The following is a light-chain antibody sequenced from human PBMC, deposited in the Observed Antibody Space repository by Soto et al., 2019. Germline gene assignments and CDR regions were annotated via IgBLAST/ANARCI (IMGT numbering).Light chain of an antibody. CDR3: TSYAGGYYNGV. V-gene: IGLV2-8*01. Sequence: QSALTQPPSASGSPGQSVTISCTGTSSDVGGYDFVSWYQQHPGKAPKLIIYEVNKWPSGVPDRFSGSKSGNTASLTVSGLQAEDEADYYCTSYAGGYYNGVFGGGTKVTVL. CDR1: SSDVGGYDF. J-gene: IGLJ2*01. CDR2: EVN.